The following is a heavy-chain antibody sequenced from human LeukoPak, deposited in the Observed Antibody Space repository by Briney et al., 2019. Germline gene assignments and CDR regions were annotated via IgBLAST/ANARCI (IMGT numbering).Heavy chain of an antibody. CDR1: EYTFSSYY. D-gene: IGHD5-12*01. V-gene: IGHV1-46*01. J-gene: IGHJ4*02. CDR2: ISPSGGST. Sequence: ASVKVSCKASEYTFSSYYMHWVRQAPGQGLEWMGIISPSGGSTSYARKFQGRVTMTRDTSTSTVYMELSSLRSEDTAVYYCARGGGYDYSHFDYWGQGTLLTVSS. CDR3: ARGGGYDYSHFDY.